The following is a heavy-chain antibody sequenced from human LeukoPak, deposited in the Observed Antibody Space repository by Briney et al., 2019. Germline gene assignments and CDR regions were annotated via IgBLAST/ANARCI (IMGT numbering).Heavy chain of an antibody. CDR3: GRDPKLGIRGYTYGYIDF. D-gene: IGHD5-18*01. CDR2: INTNTGNP. V-gene: IGHV7-4-1*02. J-gene: IGHJ4*02. CDR1: GYTFTTYA. Sequence: GESLKISCKGSGYTFTTYAISWVRQAPGQGLEWMGWINTNTGNPTYAQGFFTGRYVFSLDTSVNTAYLQITGLKADDTAVYYCGRDPKLGIRGYTYGYIDFWGQGTLVTVAS.